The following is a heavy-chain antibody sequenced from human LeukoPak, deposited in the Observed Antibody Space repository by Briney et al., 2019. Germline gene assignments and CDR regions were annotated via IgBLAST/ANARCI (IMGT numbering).Heavy chain of an antibody. CDR3: ARDRVVYYDSSGRPGSDYGMDV. Sequence: GGSLRLSCAASGFTFSSYSMNWVRQAPGKGLEWVSSISSSSSYIYYADSVKGRFTISRDNAKNPLYLQMNSLRAEDTAVYYCARDRVVYYDSSGRPGSDYGMDVWGQGTTVTVSS. D-gene: IGHD3-22*01. CDR1: GFTFSSYS. J-gene: IGHJ6*02. V-gene: IGHV3-21*01. CDR2: ISSSSSYI.